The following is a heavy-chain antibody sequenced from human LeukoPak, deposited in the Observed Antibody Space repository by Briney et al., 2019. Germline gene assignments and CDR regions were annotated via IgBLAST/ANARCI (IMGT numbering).Heavy chain of an antibody. Sequence: SETLSLTCTAPVGSISSYYWTWIRQPPGRGLEWIGYIYCSGRTNSNPPLKSRVTISVNPSKTQCSLKLSSVTAADTAVYYCARVHAETHDAFDIWGQGTMVTVSS. CDR2: IYCSGRT. CDR3: ARVHAETHDAFDI. J-gene: IGHJ3*02. V-gene: IGHV4-59*01. CDR1: VGSISSYY.